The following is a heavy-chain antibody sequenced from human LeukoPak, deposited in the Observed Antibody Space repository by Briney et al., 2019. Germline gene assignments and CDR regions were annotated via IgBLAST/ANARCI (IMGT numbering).Heavy chain of an antibody. CDR3: ARHLVAAAIGWDY. CDR2: IYTSEST. J-gene: IGHJ4*02. Sequence: PSETLSLTCTVSGGSISSYYWSWIRQPAGKGLEWIGRIYTSESTSYNPSLKSRVTISVDTSKNQFSLKLSSVTAADTGVYYCARHLVAAAIGWDYWGQGALVTVSS. V-gene: IGHV4-4*07. CDR1: GGSISSYY. D-gene: IGHD2-2*02.